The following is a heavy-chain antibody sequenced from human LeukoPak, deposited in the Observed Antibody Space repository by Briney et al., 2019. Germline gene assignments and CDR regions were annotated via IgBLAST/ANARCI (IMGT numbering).Heavy chain of an antibody. D-gene: IGHD5-12*01. J-gene: IGHJ4*02. CDR3: ARGRGYSGYTYEY. CDR1: GGSISSYY. CDR2: IYYTGST. Sequence: SETLSLTCTVSGGSISSYYWSWVRQPPGKGLEWIGYIYYTGSTNYNPSLKSRVTISIDTSKNQFSLRLTSVTSADTAVFYCARGRGYSGYTYEYWGPGTTVTVSS. V-gene: IGHV4-59*01.